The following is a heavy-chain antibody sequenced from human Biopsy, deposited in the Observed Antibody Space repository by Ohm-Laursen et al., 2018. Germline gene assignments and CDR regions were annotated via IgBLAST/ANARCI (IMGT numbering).Heavy chain of an antibody. CDR2: ITSSSTYI. D-gene: IGHD4-23*01. CDR1: GFTFSSHA. J-gene: IGHJ6*02. V-gene: IGHV3-21*05. CDR3: ARDTRWSPYHMDV. Sequence: SLRLSCAASGFTFSSHAMTWVRQAPGKGLEWVSYITSSSTYINYVDSVKGRFTISRDNAENSLYLQMNSLRAEDTAVYYCARDTRWSPYHMDVWGQGTTVTVSS.